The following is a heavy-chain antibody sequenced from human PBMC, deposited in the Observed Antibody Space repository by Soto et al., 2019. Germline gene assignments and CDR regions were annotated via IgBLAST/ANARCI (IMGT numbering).Heavy chain of an antibody. CDR2: ISGSGSST. CDR1: GFTFSNYA. Sequence: GGSLRLSCGASGFTFSNYAMTWVRQAPGKGLEWVSSISGSGSSTYYADSVKGRFTISRDNSKDTLYLQMNSLTVGDTAVYYCAKDTSYVDHASVYYYYGMDVWGQGTTVTVSS. D-gene: IGHD3-16*01. J-gene: IGHJ6*02. CDR3: AKDTSYVDHASVYYYYGMDV. V-gene: IGHV3-23*01.